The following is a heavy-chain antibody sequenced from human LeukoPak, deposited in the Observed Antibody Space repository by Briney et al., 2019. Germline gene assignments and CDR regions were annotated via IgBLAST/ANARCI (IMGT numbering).Heavy chain of an antibody. J-gene: IGHJ4*02. V-gene: IGHV1-69*05. Sequence: GASVKVSCKASGGTFSSYAISWVRQAPGQGLEWMGGIIPIFGTANYAQKFQGRVTITTDESTSTAYMELSSLRSEDTAVYYCARAQENCTNGVCYTADYWGQGTLVTVSS. CDR3: ARAQENCTNGVCYTADY. CDR2: IIPIFGTA. D-gene: IGHD2-8*01. CDR1: GGTFSSYA.